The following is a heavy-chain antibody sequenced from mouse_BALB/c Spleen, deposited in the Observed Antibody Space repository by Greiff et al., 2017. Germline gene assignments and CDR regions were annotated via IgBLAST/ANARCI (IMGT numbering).Heavy chain of an antibody. D-gene: IGHD1-1*01. CDR1: GYSITSDYA. J-gene: IGHJ4*01. CDR2: ISYSGST. Sequence: EVKLVESGPGLVKPSQSLSLTCTVTGYSITSDYAWNWIRQFPGNKLEWMGYISYSGSTSYNPSLKSRISITRDTSKNQFFLQLNSVTTEDTATYYCARKTTVVAPGAMDYWGQGTSVTVSS. CDR3: ARKTTVVAPGAMDY. V-gene: IGHV3-2*02.